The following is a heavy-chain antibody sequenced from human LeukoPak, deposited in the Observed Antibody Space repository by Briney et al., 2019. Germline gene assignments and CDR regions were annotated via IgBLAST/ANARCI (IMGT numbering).Heavy chain of an antibody. D-gene: IGHD6-13*01. J-gene: IGHJ6*03. Sequence: SETLSLTCTVSGGSISSNSYYWGWIRQPPGKGLEWIGSIYYSGSTYYNPSLKSRVTISVDTSKNQFSLKLSSVTAADTAVYYCARSSSWGHYYYYMDVWGKGTTVTISS. CDR1: GGSISSNSYY. V-gene: IGHV4-39*07. CDR3: ARSSSWGHYYYYMDV. CDR2: IYYSGST.